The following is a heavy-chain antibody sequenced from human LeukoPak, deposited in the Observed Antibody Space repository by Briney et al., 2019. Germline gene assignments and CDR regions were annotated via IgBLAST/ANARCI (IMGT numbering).Heavy chain of an antibody. CDR3: ARVGCSSTSCYDYYYYYMDV. Sequence: PSETLSLTCTVSGGSISSGSYYWSWIRQPAGKGLEWIGRIYTSGSTNYNPSLKSRVTISVDTSKNQFSLKLRSVTAADTAVYYCARVGCSSTSCYDYYYYYMDVWGKGTTVTVSS. J-gene: IGHJ6*03. V-gene: IGHV4-61*02. D-gene: IGHD2-2*01. CDR1: GGSISSGSYY. CDR2: IYTSGST.